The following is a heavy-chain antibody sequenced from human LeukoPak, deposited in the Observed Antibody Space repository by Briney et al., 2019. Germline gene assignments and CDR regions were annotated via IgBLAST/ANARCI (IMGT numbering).Heavy chain of an antibody. Sequence: GGSLRLSCTASGFTSNRYWMSWVRQAPGKGLEWVASTKEDGSVKYYVDSVTGRFTISRDNAKNSLHLQMNSLKFEDTAVYYCAREYRWGQGTAVTVSS. CDR1: GFTSNRYW. D-gene: IGHD1-14*01. CDR3: AREYR. J-gene: IGHJ3*01. CDR2: TKEDGSVK. V-gene: IGHV3-7*01.